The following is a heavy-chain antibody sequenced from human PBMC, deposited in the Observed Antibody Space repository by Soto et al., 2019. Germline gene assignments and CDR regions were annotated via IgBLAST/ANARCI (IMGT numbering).Heavy chain of an antibody. D-gene: IGHD3-10*01. CDR3: VKNSGWFNT. J-gene: IGHJ5*02. CDR2: IDGSGGIT. V-gene: IGHV3-23*01. CDR1: GFTFGTTD. Sequence: QLLQSGGGLVQPGGSLTLSYAASGFTFGTTDMSWVRQAPGEGLEWVSTIDGSGGITYYADSVKGRFTISRDNSRNTVYLQINSLRGDDTALYYCVKNSGWFNTWGQGALVTVSS.